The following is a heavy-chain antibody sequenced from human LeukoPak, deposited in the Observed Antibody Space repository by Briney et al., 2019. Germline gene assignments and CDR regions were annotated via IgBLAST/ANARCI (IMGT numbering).Heavy chain of an antibody. V-gene: IGHV3-21*01. Sequence: GGSLRLSCAASGFTFSSYSMNWVRQAPGKGLEWVSSISSSSSYIYYADSVKGRFTISRDNAKNSLYLQMNSLRAEDTAVYYCARSQAEWAAPGFDNWGQGTMVTVSS. CDR2: ISSSSSYI. CDR3: ARSQAEWAAPGFDN. D-gene: IGHD1-26*01. J-gene: IGHJ3*02. CDR1: GFTFSSYS.